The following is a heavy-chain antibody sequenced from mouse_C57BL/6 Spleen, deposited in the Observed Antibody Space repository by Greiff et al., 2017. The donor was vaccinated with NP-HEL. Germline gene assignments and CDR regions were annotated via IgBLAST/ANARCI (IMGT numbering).Heavy chain of an antibody. J-gene: IGHJ3*01. CDR1: GYAFSSYW. CDR3: ARNYGSPAWFAY. Sequence: QVQLQQSGAELVKPGASVKISCKASGYAFSSYWLNWVKQRPGKGLEWIGQIYPGDGDTNYNGKFKGKATLTADKSSSTAYMQLSSLTSEDSAVYFCARNYGSPAWFAYWGQGTLVTVSA. V-gene: IGHV1-80*01. CDR2: IYPGDGDT. D-gene: IGHD1-1*01.